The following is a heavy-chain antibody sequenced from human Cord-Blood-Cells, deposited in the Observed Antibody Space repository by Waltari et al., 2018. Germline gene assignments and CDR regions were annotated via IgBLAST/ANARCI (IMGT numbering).Heavy chain of an antibody. J-gene: IGHJ6*03. V-gene: IGHV4-59*01. CDR2: IYYSGST. CDR1: GGPISSYY. D-gene: IGHD5-12*01. CDR3: ARAGYSGYDYDYYYYYMDV. Sequence: QVQLQESGPGLVKPSETLSLTCTVPGGPISSYYWTWIRQPHGKGLEGIGYIYYSGSTNYNPSLKSRVTISVDTSKNQFSLKLSSVTAADTAVYYCARAGYSGYDYDYYYYYMDVWGKGTTVTVSS.